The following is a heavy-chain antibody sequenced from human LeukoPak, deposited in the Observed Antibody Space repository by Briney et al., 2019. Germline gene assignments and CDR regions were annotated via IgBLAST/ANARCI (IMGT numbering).Heavy chain of an antibody. V-gene: IGHV3-7*01. CDR3: ARDNSRDTIYYYYYYMDF. CDR2: IKRDGSEK. J-gene: IGHJ6*03. CDR1: GFTFSSYW. Sequence: GGSLRLSCAASGFTFSSYWMSWVRQAPGKGLEWVANIKRDGSEKYYVDSVKGRFTISRDNAKNSLYLQMNSLRAEDTAVYYCARDNSRDTIYYYYYYMDFWGKGTTVTVSS. D-gene: IGHD6-13*01.